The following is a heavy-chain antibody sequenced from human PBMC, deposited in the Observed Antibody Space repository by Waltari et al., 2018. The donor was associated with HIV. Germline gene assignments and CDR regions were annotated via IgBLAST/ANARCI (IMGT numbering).Heavy chain of an antibody. J-gene: IGHJ1*01. V-gene: IGHV3-30*01. CDR3: ARDGRGSYRDWGYFQH. D-gene: IGHD1-26*01. Sequence: QVQLVESGGGVVQPRRYLSVSCAASGLNFRSYAIHWARQAPGKGLEWVAVISYDGSNKYYADSVKGRFTISRDNSKNTLYLQMNSLRAEDTAVYYCARDGRGSYRDWGYFQHWGQGTLVTVSS. CDR2: ISYDGSNK. CDR1: GLNFRSYA.